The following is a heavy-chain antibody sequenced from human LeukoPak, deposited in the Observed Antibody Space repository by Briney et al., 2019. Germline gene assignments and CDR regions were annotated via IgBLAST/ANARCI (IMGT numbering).Heavy chain of an antibody. CDR3: ARLKSLLRYFDWLRLGEERYYFDY. CDR1: GYTFTSYG. Sequence: GASVKVSCKASGYTFTSYGISWVRQAPGQGLEWMGWISAYNGNTNYAQKLQGRVTMTTDTSTSTAYMELRSLRSDDTAVYYCARLKSLLRYFDWLRLGEERYYFDYWGQGTLVTVSS. J-gene: IGHJ4*02. V-gene: IGHV1-18*01. CDR2: ISAYNGNT. D-gene: IGHD3-9*01.